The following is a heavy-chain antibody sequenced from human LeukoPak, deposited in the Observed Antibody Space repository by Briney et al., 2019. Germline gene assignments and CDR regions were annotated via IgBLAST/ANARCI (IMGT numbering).Heavy chain of an antibody. Sequence: ASVKVSCKASGGTFSSYAISWVRQAPGQGLEWMGRIIPIFGTANYAQKFQGRVTITTDESTSTAYMELSSLRSEDTAVYYCARDFTYYDSSGYLWGEDCFDYWGQGTLVTVSS. CDR3: ARDFTYYDSSGYLWGEDCFDY. D-gene: IGHD3-22*01. CDR2: IIPIFGTA. V-gene: IGHV1-69*05. J-gene: IGHJ4*02. CDR1: GGTFSSYA.